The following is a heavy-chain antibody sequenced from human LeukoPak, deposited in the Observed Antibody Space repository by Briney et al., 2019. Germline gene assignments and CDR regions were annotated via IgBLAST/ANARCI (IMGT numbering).Heavy chain of an antibody. D-gene: IGHD6-13*01. CDR1: GFTFSSYA. CDR2: ISGSGGST. V-gene: IGHV3-23*01. CDR3: AKTPGIAAAGTDYFDY. J-gene: IGHJ4*02. Sequence: GRSLRLSCAASGFTFSSYAMSWVRQAPGKGLEWVSAISGSGGSTYYADSVKGRFTISRENSKNTLYLQMNSLRAEDTAVYYCAKTPGIAAAGTDYFDYWGQGTLVTVSS.